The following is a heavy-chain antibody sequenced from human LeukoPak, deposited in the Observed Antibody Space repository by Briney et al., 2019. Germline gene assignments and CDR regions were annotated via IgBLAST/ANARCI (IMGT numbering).Heavy chain of an antibody. J-gene: IGHJ5*02. CDR1: GFTFSSYS. D-gene: IGHD2-15*01. CDR3: AVEGYCSGGSCYTNWFDP. CDR2: ISSSGSTK. V-gene: IGHV3-48*02. Sequence: GGSLRLSCAASGFTFSSYSMNWVRQAPGKGLEWVSYISSSGSTKYYADSVKGRTTISRDNAKNSLYLQMNSLRDEDTAVYYCAVEGYCSGGSCYTNWFDPWGQGTLVTVSS.